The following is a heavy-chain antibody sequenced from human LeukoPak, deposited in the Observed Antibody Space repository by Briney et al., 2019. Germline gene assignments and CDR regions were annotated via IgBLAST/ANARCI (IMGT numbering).Heavy chain of an antibody. CDR2: ISAYNGNT. CDR1: GYTFTSYG. CDR3: ARDMDYDFWSGGQVHPSNWFDP. J-gene: IGHJ5*02. D-gene: IGHD3-3*01. Sequence: ASVKVSCKASGYTFTSYGISWVRQAPGQGLEWMGWISAYNGNTNYAQKLQGRVTMTTDASTSTAYMELRSRRSEDTAVYYCARDMDYDFWSGGQVHPSNWFDPCGQGTLVTVSA. V-gene: IGHV1-18*01.